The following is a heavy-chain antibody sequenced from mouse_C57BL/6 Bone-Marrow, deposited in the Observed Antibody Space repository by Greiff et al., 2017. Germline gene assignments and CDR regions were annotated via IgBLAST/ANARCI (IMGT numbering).Heavy chain of an antibody. CDR1: GYTFTSYG. V-gene: IGHV1-81*01. CDR2: IYPRSGNT. CDR3: ARLRLVRSWYCDV. J-gene: IGHJ1*03. D-gene: IGHD1-1*01. Sequence: QVQLQQSGAELARPGASVKLSCKASGYTFTSYGISWVKQRTGQGLEWIGEIYPRSGNTYYNEKFKGKATLTADKSSSTAYMELRSLTSEDSAVYVCARLRLVRSWYCDVWGTGTTVTVSS.